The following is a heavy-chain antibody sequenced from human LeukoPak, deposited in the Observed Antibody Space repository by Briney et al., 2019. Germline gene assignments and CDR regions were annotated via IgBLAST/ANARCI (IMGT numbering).Heavy chain of an antibody. CDR2: MHYRGNT. Sequence: SETLSLTRTVSGGSISSHYWSWIRQSPGKGLEWIGFMHYRGNTNSNPSLRSRVTISMDTSKNQFSLKLSSVTAADTAVYFCARGPHSYDSSGAFDIWGQGTMVTVSS. CDR1: GGSISSHY. V-gene: IGHV4-59*08. CDR3: ARGPHSYDSSGAFDI. J-gene: IGHJ3*02. D-gene: IGHD3-22*01.